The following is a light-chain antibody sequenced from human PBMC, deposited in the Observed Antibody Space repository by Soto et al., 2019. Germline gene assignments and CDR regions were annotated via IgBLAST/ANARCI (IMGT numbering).Light chain of an antibody. Sequence: VLTQSPGTLSLSPGERATLSCRASQTVRNNYLAWYQQKPGQAPRLFIYGASSRATGIPDRFSGGGSGTHFTLTISRLEPEDFALYYCQQYGSSPRITFGQGTRLEIK. CDR2: GAS. CDR3: QQYGSSPRIT. J-gene: IGKJ5*01. V-gene: IGKV3-20*01. CDR1: QTVRNNY.